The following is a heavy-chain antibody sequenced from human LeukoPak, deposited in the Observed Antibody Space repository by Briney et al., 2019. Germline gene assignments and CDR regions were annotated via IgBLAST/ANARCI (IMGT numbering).Heavy chain of an antibody. CDR3: ARIVVVPAARVYYYMDV. J-gene: IGHJ6*03. CDR1: GGSISSYY. D-gene: IGHD2-2*01. Sequence: PSETLSLTCTVSGGSISSYYWSWIRQPPGKGLEWIGYIYYSGRTNYNPSLKSRVTISVDTSKNQFSLKLSSVTAADTAVYYCARIVVVPAARVYYYMDVWGKGTTVTVSS. V-gene: IGHV4-59*01. CDR2: IYYSGRT.